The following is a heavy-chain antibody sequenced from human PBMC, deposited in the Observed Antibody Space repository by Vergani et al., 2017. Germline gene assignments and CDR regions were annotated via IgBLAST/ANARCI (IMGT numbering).Heavy chain of an antibody. D-gene: IGHD2-15*01. CDR1: GFNFDIYA. Sequence: EGQLLESGGGLVQPEGSVRLSCAASGFNFDIYAMSWVRQAPGKGLEWVSVIKSDGRTSYAESVRGRFTISRDTSRNAVYLQMNILRVEDTGVYYCTRSECSGTTCYGHYFDLWGHGILVTVSS. V-gene: IGHV3-66*02. J-gene: IGHJ4*01. CDR3: TRSECSGTTCYGHYFDL. CDR2: IKSDGRT.